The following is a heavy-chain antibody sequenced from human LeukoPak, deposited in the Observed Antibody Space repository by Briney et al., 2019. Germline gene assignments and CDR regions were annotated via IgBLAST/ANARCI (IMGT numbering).Heavy chain of an antibody. CDR3: AKDLWTKQNAPGYFDY. CDR2: IRYDGSKQ. CDR1: AFTFTSYG. V-gene: IGHV3-30*02. D-gene: IGHD1-1*01. Sequence: PGGSLRLTCAVSAFTFTSYGMRWVRQAPGKGLEWVAFIRYDGSKQYYIDSVKGRFTVSRDNSKNTLYLQMNNLRAEETAVYYCAKDLWTKQNAPGYFDYWGQGTLVTVSS. J-gene: IGHJ4*02.